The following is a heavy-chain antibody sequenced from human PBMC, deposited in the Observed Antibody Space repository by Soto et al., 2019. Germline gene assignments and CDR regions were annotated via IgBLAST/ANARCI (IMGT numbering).Heavy chain of an antibody. CDR2: VRNQTYGGTP. V-gene: IGHV3-49*03. J-gene: IGHJ4*02. CDR1: GFTFENYA. D-gene: IGHD3-3*01. CDR3: TRAESPDTAYFSDY. Sequence: GSLRLSCTTSGFTFENYAINLFRQAPGKGLEWVGLVRNQTYGGTPEYAASIKGRFTISRDDSNDIASLQMNRLYTEDSGVYYCTRAESPDTAYFSDYWGQGTLVTVSS.